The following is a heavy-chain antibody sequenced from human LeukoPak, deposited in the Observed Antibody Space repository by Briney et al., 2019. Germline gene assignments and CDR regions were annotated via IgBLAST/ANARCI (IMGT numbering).Heavy chain of an antibody. D-gene: IGHD3-3*01. CDR2: IWYDGSNK. J-gene: IGHJ5*02. CDR1: GFTFSSYG. Sequence: GGSLRLSCAASGFTFSSYGMHWVRQAPGKGLEWVAVIWYDGSNKYYADSVKGRFTISRDNSKNTLYLQMNSLRAEDTAVYYCAKDARDPYYDFWSVYYDWFDPWGQGTLVTVSS. V-gene: IGHV3-33*06. CDR3: AKDARDPYYDFWSVYYDWFDP.